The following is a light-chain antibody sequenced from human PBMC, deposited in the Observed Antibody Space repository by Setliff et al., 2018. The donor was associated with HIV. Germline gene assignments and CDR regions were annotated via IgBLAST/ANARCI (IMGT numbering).Light chain of an antibody. CDR1: ISDVGGYNY. CDR2: EVS. J-gene: IGLJ1*01. CDR3: GSYTSSNTPYV. V-gene: IGLV2-14*01. Sequence: QSALAQPASVSGSPGQSITIFCIGTISDVGGYNYVSWYQQYPGKAPKLMIYEVSNRPSGVSNRFSGSKSGNTASLTISGLQGEDEADYYCGSYTSSNTPYVFGTGTKVTVL.